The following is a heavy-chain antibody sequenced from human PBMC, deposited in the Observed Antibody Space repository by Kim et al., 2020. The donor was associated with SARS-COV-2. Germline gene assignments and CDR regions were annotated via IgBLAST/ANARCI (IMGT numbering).Heavy chain of an antibody. CDR3: ARLAIGSSWYEKAFDN. V-gene: IGHV4-59*08. D-gene: IGHD6-13*01. CDR2: IYYSGST. CDR1: GGSISSYY. Sequence: SETLSLTCTVSGGSISSYYWSWIRQPPGKGLEWIGYIYYSGSTNYNPSLKSRVTISVDTSKNQFSLKLSSVTAADTAVYYCARLAIGSSWYEKAFDNWGQGKMVTVSS. J-gene: IGHJ3*02.